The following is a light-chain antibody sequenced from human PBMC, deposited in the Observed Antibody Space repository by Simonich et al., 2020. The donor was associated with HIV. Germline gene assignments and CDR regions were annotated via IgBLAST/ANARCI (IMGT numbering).Light chain of an antibody. CDR3: QQYNDWPT. CDR2: YAS. Sequence: EILMTQSPATLSVSPGERATLSCRASQSVASNLAWYQQKPGQAPRLLIYYASSRATGIPARFSGSGFGTEFTLTISSMQSEDFAIYYCQQYNDWPTFGGGTKVEIK. J-gene: IGKJ4*01. V-gene: IGKV3-15*01. CDR1: QSVASN.